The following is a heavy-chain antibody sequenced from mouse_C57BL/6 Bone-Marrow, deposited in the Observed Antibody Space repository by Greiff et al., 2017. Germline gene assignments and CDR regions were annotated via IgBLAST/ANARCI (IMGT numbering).Heavy chain of an antibody. V-gene: IGHV1-43*01. CDR1: GYSFTGYY. D-gene: IGHD1-1*01. CDR3: ARQRAHYYGSSMDY. Sequence: EVQLQQSGPELVKPGASVKISCKASGYSFTGYYMHWVKQSSETSLEWIGEINPSTGGTSYNQKFKGKATLTVDKSSSTAYMQLKSLTSEDSAVYYCARQRAHYYGSSMDYWGQGTSVTVSS. J-gene: IGHJ4*01. CDR2: INPSTGGT.